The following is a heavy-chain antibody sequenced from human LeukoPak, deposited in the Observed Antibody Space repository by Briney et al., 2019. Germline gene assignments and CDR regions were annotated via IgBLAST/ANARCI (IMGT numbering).Heavy chain of an antibody. CDR2: ISAYNGNT. CDR1: GYTFTSYG. V-gene: IGHV1-18*01. D-gene: IGHD6-19*01. Sequence: ASVKVSCKASGYTFTSYGISWVRQAPGQGLEWMGWISAYNGNTNYAQKLQGRVTITADKSTSTAYMELSSLRAEDTAVYYCAKGPWLVRSHFDYWGQGTLVTVSS. J-gene: IGHJ4*02. CDR3: AKGPWLVRSHFDY.